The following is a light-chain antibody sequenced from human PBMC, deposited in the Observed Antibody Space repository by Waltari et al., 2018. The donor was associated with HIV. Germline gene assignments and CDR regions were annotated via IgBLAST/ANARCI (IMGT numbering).Light chain of an antibody. CDR2: YAS. V-gene: IGKV6D-21*02. J-gene: IGKJ5*01. CDR1: KSIGSS. CDR3: QQSNGFPIT. Sequence: EIVLTQSPDFQSVTPKEKVTITCRASKSIGSSLHWYQQKPDQSPKLLIKYASQSISGVPSRFSGSGSGTDFTLTINTLEPEDAAAYYCQQSNGFPITFGQGTRLEIK.